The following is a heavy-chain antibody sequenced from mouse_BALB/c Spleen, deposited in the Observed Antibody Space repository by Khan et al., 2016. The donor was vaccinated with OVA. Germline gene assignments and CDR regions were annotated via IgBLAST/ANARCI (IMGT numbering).Heavy chain of an antibody. CDR1: GYTFTTYT. CDR3: AKEGAYYRSDGWFAY. J-gene: IGHJ3*01. CDR2: IIPSTDYT. V-gene: IGHV1-4*01. D-gene: IGHD2-14*01. Sequence: QVQLQQSGAELARPGASVKMSCKASGYTFTTYTIHWVKQRPGQGLEWIGYIIPSTDYTTYNQKFKDEATLTADKSSSTAYMQLSSLTSDDSAVYYCAKEGAYYRSDGWFAYWGQGTLVTVSA.